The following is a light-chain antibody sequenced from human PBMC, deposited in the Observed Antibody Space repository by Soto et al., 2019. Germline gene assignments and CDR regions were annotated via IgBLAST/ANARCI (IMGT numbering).Light chain of an antibody. CDR3: QNYNRAPWT. V-gene: IGKV1-27*01. J-gene: IGKJ1*01. CDR2: GAS. CDR1: EDISNY. Sequence: DIPMTQSPSSLSASVGDRVTITCRASEDISNYLAWYQQKPGKVPKLLIYGASTLQSGVPSRFSGSGSGTDFTFTISSLQTEDVATYYCQNYNRAPWTFGQGTKVESK.